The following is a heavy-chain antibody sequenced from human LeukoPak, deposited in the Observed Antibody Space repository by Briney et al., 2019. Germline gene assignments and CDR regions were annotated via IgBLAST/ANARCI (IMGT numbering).Heavy chain of an antibody. CDR1: GFAFSSCG. CDR2: IRSDGSNK. D-gene: IGHD3-10*01. Sequence: PGGSLRLSCIESGFAFSSCGMHWVRQAPGKGLEWAAFIRSDGSNKYYADSVKGRFTISRDNSKNTLYLQLDSLRAEDTAVYYCAKDRGVGFGEVWGQGTLVTVSS. V-gene: IGHV3-30*02. CDR3: AKDRGVGFGEV. J-gene: IGHJ4*02.